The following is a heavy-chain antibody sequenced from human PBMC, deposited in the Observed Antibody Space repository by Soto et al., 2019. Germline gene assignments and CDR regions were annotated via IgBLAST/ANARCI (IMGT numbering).Heavy chain of an antibody. CDR1: GYSFTNYW. CDR2: IFPGDSDT. Sequence: PGESLKISCKGSGYSFTNYWIGWVRQMPGKGLEWMGIIFPGDSDTRYSPSLQGQVTISADKSISTAYLQWSSLQASDTAMFYCTRHPTLTEAFDICGQGTMVTVSS. CDR3: TRHPTLTEAFDI. V-gene: IGHV5-51*01. J-gene: IGHJ3*02. D-gene: IGHD1-1*01.